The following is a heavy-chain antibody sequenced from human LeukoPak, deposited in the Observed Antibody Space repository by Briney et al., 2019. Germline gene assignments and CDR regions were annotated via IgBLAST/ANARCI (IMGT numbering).Heavy chain of an antibody. D-gene: IGHD6-19*01. J-gene: IGHJ4*02. CDR3: ARGDGGWYGIGSYYFDY. Sequence: SETLSLTCTVSGGSISSYYWSWIRQPPGKGLEWIGYIYYSGSTNYNPSLKSRVTISVDTSKNQFSLKLSSVTAADTAVYYCARGDGGWYGIGSYYFDYWGQGTLVTVSS. V-gene: IGHV4-59*01. CDR2: IYYSGST. CDR1: GGSISSYY.